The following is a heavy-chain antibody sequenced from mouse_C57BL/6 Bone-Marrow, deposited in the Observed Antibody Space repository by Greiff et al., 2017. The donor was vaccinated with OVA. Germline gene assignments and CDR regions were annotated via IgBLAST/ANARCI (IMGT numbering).Heavy chain of an antibody. CDR1: GYSFTSYY. Sequence: VQLVESGPELVKPGASVKISCKASGYSFTSYYIHWVKQRPGQGLEWIGWIYPGSGNTKYNEKFKGKATLTADTSSSTAYMQLSSLTSEDSAVYYCARDDGYLDYWGQGTTLTVSS. J-gene: IGHJ2*01. D-gene: IGHD2-3*01. V-gene: IGHV1-66*01. CDR3: ARDDGYLDY. CDR2: IYPGSGNT.